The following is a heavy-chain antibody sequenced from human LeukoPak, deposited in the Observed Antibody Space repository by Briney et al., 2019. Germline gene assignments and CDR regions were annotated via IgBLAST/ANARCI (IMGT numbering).Heavy chain of an antibody. CDR3: AKRYCSSTTCYDDRGAFDY. CDR2: IYHSGST. Sequence: PSEALSLTCTVSGGSISSYYWDWIRQPPGKGLEWIGSIYHSGSTYYNPSLKSRVTISVDTSKNQFSLKLSSVTAADTAVYYCAKRYCSSTTCYDDRGAFDYWGQGTLVTVSS. J-gene: IGHJ4*02. CDR1: GGSISSYY. V-gene: IGHV4-38-2*02. D-gene: IGHD2-2*01.